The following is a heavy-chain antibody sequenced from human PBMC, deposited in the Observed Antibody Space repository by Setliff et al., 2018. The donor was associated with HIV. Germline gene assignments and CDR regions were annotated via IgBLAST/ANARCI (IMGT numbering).Heavy chain of an antibody. CDR2: TIPVLSMS. Sequence: SVKVSCKASEDTFNSYTIHWVRQTPGQGLEWMGRTIPVLSMSNFALKFQGRGSIFADKSTSTAYLGLNGLTSEDTAIYYCATSFGSGVAPCDNWGQGTLVTVSS. CDR1: EDTFNSYT. D-gene: IGHD3-10*01. V-gene: IGHV1-69*02. J-gene: IGHJ4*02. CDR3: ATSFGSGVAPCDN.